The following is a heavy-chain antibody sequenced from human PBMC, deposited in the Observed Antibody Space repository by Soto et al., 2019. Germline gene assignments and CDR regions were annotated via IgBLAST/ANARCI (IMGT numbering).Heavy chain of an antibody. J-gene: IGHJ6*02. CDR3: AKNVWGITLFGGMDV. CDR1: GFTFSSSA. D-gene: IGHD3-9*01. Sequence: EVQLLESGGGLVQPGGSLRLSCAASGFTFSSSAMSWVRQAPGKGLEWVSAISGSGGTTYYADSVKGRFTISRDNSKNTLYLQMNSLRAEDTAVYYCAKNVWGITLFGGMDVWGQGTTVTVSS. V-gene: IGHV3-23*01. CDR2: ISGSGGTT.